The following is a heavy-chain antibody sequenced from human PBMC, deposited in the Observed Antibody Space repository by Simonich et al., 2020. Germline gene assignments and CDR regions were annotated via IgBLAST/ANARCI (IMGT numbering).Heavy chain of an antibody. CDR1: GYTFTGYY. D-gene: IGHD5-18*01. Sequence: QVQLVQSGAEVKKPGASVKVSCKASGYTFTGYYMPWVRQAPGQGLEWMGGINPNSGGTNYAQKLQGRVTMTRETSISTAYMELSRLRSDDTAVYYCARVSGGTAMVTSTFDIWGQGTMVTVSS. J-gene: IGHJ3*02. CDR2: INPNSGGT. V-gene: IGHV1-2*02. CDR3: ARVSGGTAMVTSTFDI.